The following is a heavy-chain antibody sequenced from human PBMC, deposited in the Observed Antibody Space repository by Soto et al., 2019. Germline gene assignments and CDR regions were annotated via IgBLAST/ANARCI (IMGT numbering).Heavy chain of an antibody. J-gene: IGHJ5*02. CDR2: ISAYNGNT. Sequence: APVKVSCKACGYTFTCYAISWVRQAPGQGLEWMGWISAYNGNTNYAQKLQGRVTMTTDTSTSTAYMELRSLRSDDTAVYYCARGAQTVTTYSNWFDPWGQGTLLTVSS. CDR3: ARGAQTVTTYSNWFDP. D-gene: IGHD4-17*01. CDR1: GYTFTCYA. V-gene: IGHV1-18*01.